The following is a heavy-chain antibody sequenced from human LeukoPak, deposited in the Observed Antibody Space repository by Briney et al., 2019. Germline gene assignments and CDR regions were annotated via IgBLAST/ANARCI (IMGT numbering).Heavy chain of an antibody. CDR1: GGSISSGGYY. Sequence: TLFLTCTVSGGSISSGGYYWSWICQHPGKGLEWIGYIYHSGSTYYNPSLKSRVTISVDRSKSQFSLKLSSVTAADTAVYYCARGAGDWFDPWGQGTLVTVSS. CDR3: ARGAGDWFDP. V-gene: IGHV4-30-2*01. J-gene: IGHJ5*02. CDR2: IYHSGST.